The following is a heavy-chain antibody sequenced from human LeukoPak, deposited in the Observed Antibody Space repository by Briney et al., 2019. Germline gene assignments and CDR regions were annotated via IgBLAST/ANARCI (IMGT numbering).Heavy chain of an antibody. CDR3: ARDDGDVLYYYYGMDV. V-gene: IGHV3-33*01. Sequence: GRSLRLSCAATGFTFSSYGMHWVRQAPGKGLEWVALIWYDGSNKYYADSVKGRFAISRDNSKNTLYLQMNSLRAEDTAVYYCARDDGDVLYYYYGMDVWGQGTTVTVSS. D-gene: IGHD4-17*01. J-gene: IGHJ6*02. CDR1: GFTFSSYG. CDR2: IWYDGSNK.